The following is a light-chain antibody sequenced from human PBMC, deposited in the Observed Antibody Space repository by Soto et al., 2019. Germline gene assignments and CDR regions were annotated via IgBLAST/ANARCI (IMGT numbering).Light chain of an antibody. Sequence: IKMYQSPSTLSATVGDRVTITCLASQSISSWLAWYQQKPGKAPKLLIYDASSLESGVPSRFSGSGSGTEFTLTISSLQPDDFATYYCQQYNSYPITFGQGTRLEI. CDR3: QQYNSYPIT. J-gene: IGKJ5*01. CDR2: DAS. CDR1: QSISSW. V-gene: IGKV1-5*01.